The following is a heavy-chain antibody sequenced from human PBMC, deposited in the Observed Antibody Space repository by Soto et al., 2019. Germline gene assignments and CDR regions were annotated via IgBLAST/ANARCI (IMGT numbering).Heavy chain of an antibody. J-gene: IGHJ4*02. V-gene: IGHV3-30*18. D-gene: IGHD2-15*01. CDR2: ISYDGSNK. CDR1: GFTFSSYG. CDR3: AKDCSGGSCYYVGV. Sequence: QVQLVESGGGVVQPGRSLRLSCAASGFTFSSYGMHWVRQAPGKGLEWVAVISYDGSNKYYADSVKGRFTISRDNSKNTLDLQMNSMRAEDTAVYYCAKDCSGGSCYYVGVWGQGTLVTVSS.